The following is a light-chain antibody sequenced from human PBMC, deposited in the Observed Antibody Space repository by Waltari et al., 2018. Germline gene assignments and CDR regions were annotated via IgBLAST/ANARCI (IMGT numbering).Light chain of an antibody. Sequence: DIQMTKSPSTLSTSVGDRVTITCRASQSIGTLLAWFQQKPGNPPKLLIYKTFNLERGVPSRFSGSGSGTEFTLTITSLQPDDFATYYCQQYSSSSMFSFGQGTKLEIK. J-gene: IGKJ2*03. CDR3: QQYSSSSMFS. CDR2: KTF. V-gene: IGKV1-5*03. CDR1: QSIGTL.